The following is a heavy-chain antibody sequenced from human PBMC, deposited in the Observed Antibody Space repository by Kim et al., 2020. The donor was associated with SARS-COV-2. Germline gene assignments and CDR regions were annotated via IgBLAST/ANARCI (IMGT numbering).Heavy chain of an antibody. CDR2: INSDGSST. V-gene: IGHV3-74*01. D-gene: IGHD5-18*01. CDR1: GFTFSSYW. Sequence: GGSLRLSCAASGFTFSSYWMHWVRQAPGKGLVWVSRINSDGSSTSYADSVKGRFTISRDNAKNTLYLQMNSLRAEDTAVYYCASFPYRGHAGYSYGWGGWGIDYWGQGTLVTVSS. J-gene: IGHJ4*02. CDR3: ASFPYRGHAGYSYGWGGWGIDY.